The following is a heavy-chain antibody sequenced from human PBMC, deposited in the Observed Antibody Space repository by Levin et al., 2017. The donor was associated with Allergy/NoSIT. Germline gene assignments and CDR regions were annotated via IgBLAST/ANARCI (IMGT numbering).Heavy chain of an antibody. Sequence: GESLKISCAASGFTFSSSVMHWVRQAPGQGLEWVGVISYDGINKNYADSVKGRFTISRDNSQNTLYLQMNSLRPDDTAVYYCAGVLSVTVFRASRPSFYGVDVWGRGTTVTVSS. CDR3: AGVLSVTVFRASRPSFYGVDV. CDR2: ISYDGINK. J-gene: IGHJ6*02. CDR1: GFTFSSSV. D-gene: IGHD3-10*01. V-gene: IGHV3-30*04.